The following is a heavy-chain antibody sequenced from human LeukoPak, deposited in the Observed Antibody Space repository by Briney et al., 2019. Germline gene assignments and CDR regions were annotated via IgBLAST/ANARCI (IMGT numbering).Heavy chain of an antibody. V-gene: IGHV4-38-2*02. CDR1: GYSISSGYY. Sequence: SETLSLTCTVSGYSISSGYYWGWIRPPPGKGLEWIGSIYHSGSTYYNPSLKSRVTISVEPSKNQFSLKLSSVTAADMAVYYCARQGYSYSFNWFDPWGQGTLVTVSS. CDR3: ARQGYSYSFNWFDP. J-gene: IGHJ5*02. D-gene: IGHD5-18*01. CDR2: IYHSGST.